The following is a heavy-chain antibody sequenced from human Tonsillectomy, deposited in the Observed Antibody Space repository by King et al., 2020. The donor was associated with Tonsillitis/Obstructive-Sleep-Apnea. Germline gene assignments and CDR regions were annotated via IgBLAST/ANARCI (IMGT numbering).Heavy chain of an antibody. J-gene: IGHJ6*03. CDR2: IRSKAYGGTT. Sequence: VQLVESGGGLVQPGRSLRLSCTASGFTFGDYAMSWVRQAPGKGLEWVGFIRSKAYGGTTEYAASVKGRFTISRDDSKSIAYLQMYSLKTEDTAVYYCTRAPPGYYDFWSGSYYYYYYMDVWGKGTTVTVSS. CDR1: GFTFGDYA. V-gene: IGHV3-49*04. D-gene: IGHD3-3*01. CDR3: TRAPPGYYDFWSGSYYYYYYMDV.